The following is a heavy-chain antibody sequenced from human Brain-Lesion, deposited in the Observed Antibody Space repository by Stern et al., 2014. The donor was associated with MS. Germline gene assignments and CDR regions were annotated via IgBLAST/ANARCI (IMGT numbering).Heavy chain of an antibody. Sequence: QDQLVQSGAEVKKPGASVKVCCKPSGYIFTGYYIHWVRQAPGQGLEWMALINPNNGGTKSAQKIQGRVTMSRDTSISTAYVELSSLTSDDTAVYYCARDQRGITIFGVVTDYYYLGMDVWGQGTTVTVSS. V-gene: IGHV1-2*02. CDR2: INPNNGGT. J-gene: IGHJ6*02. CDR1: GYIFTGYY. CDR3: ARDQRGITIFGVVTDYYYLGMDV. D-gene: IGHD3-3*01.